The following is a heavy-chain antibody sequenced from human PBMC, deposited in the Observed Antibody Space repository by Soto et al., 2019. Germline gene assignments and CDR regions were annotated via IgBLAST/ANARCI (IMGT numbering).Heavy chain of an antibody. J-gene: IGHJ3*02. V-gene: IGHV4-39*01. D-gene: IGHD3-3*01. Sequence: QLQLQESGPGLVKPSETLSLTCTVSGGSISSSSYYWGWIRQPPGKGLEWIGSIYYSGSTYYNPSLKSRVTISVDTSKNQFSLKLSSVTAADTAVYYCAKRKVWSGYLDAFDIWGQGTMVTVSS. CDR3: AKRKVWSGYLDAFDI. CDR2: IYYSGST. CDR1: GGSISSSSYY.